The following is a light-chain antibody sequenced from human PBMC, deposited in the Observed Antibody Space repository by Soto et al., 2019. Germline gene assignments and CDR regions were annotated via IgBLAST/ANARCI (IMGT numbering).Light chain of an antibody. V-gene: IGKV3-11*01. CDR1: QSVSSSY. CDR2: DAS. Sequence: IVMTQSPATLSVSPGERATLSCRASQSVSSSYLAWYQQKPGQAPRLLIYDASNRATGIPARFSGSGSGTDFTLTISSLEPEDFAVYYCQQRSNWPQTFGQGTRLEIK. CDR3: QQRSNWPQT. J-gene: IGKJ5*01.